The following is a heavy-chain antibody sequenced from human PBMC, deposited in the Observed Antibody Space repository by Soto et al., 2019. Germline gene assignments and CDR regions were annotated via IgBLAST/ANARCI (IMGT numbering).Heavy chain of an antibody. CDR3: ARRYSSAFDI. J-gene: IGHJ3*02. V-gene: IGHV4-39*01. D-gene: IGHD6-13*01. CDR2: IYYSGST. CDR1: GGSISSGGYY. Sequence: SETLSLTCTVSGGSISSGGYYWSWFRQPPGKGLEWIGTIYYSGSTYYNPSLKSRVTISVDTSKNQFSLKLSSVTAADTAVDYCARRYSSAFDIWGQGTMVTVSS.